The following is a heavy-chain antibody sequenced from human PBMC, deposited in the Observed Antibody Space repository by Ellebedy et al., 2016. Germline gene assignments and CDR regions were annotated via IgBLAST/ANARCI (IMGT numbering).Heavy chain of an antibody. J-gene: IGHJ4*02. CDR3: ARRLGARPPSD. CDR2: FYYSGNT. D-gene: IGHD1-26*01. Sequence: SETLSLTXTVSGGSISGSTYYWSWIRQPPGKGLEWIGSFYYSGNTYYNPSLKSRVTISVDTSKYQLSLKLTSVTATDTAVYYCARRLGARPPSDWGQGTLVTVSS. V-gene: IGHV4-39*01. CDR1: GGSISGSTYY.